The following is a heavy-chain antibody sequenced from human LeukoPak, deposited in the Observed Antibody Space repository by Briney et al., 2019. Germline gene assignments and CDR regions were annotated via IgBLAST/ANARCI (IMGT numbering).Heavy chain of an antibody. D-gene: IGHD3-16*01. J-gene: IGHJ6*03. CDR3: ARDGYDYVWGNLTSPYYYYYYMDV. CDR1: GGSISSSSYY. CDR2: IYYSGST. V-gene: IGHV4-39*07. Sequence: SETLSLTCTVSGGSISSSSYYWGWIRQPPGKGLEWIGSIYYSGSTYYNPSLKSRVTISVDTSKNQFSLKLSSVTAADTAVYYCARDGYDYVWGNLTSPYYYYYYMDVWGKGTTVTISS.